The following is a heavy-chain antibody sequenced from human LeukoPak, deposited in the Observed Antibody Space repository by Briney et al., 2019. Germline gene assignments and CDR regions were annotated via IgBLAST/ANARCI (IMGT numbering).Heavy chain of an antibody. D-gene: IGHD1-7*01. CDR1: GFTFSSYS. V-gene: IGHV3-21*01. Sequence: GGSLRLSCAASGFTFSSYSMNWVRQAPGKGLEWVSSISSRSSYIYYADSVKGRFTISRDNAKNSLYLQMTSLRAEDTAVYYCARDLTGTFTFDYWGQGTLVTVSS. J-gene: IGHJ4*02. CDR2: ISSRSSYI. CDR3: ARDLTGTFTFDY.